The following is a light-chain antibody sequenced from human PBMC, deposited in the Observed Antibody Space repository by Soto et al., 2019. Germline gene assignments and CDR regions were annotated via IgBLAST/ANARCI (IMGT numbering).Light chain of an antibody. CDR2: DVS. J-gene: IGLJ3*02. Sequence: QSALTQPRSVSGSPGQSVTISCTGTSSDVGGYKYVSWYQQHPGRAPKLMIYDVSKWPSGVPDRFSGSKSANTASLTISGLQAEDEADYYCCAYAGSHTWVFGGGTKLTVL. CDR1: SSDVGGYKY. V-gene: IGLV2-11*01. CDR3: CAYAGSHTWV.